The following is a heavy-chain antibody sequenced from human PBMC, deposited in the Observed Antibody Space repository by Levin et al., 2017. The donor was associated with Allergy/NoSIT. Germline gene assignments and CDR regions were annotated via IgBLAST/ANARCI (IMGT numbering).Heavy chain of an antibody. D-gene: IGHD6-19*01. J-gene: IGHJ4*02. CDR3: ARGDISGWYASDY. CDR2: IKKDGSEK. V-gene: IGHV3-7*01. CDR1: GFSFSYYW. Sequence: GASVKVSCAASGFSFSYYWMNWVRQAPGKGLEWVAGIKKDGSEKYCVDSVKGRFTISRDNARNSLSLQMNSLRAEDTAVYFCARGDISGWYASDYWGQGTLVTVSS.